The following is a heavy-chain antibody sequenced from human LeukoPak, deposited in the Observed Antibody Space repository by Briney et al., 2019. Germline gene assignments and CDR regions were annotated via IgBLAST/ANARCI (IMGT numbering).Heavy chain of an antibody. CDR2: INHSGST. J-gene: IGHJ4*02. D-gene: IGHD3-22*01. CDR3: AREGSSGPFDY. CDR1: GGSFSGYY. Sequence: PSEILSLTCAVYGGSFSGYYWSWIRQPPGKGLEWIGEINHSGSTNYNPSLKSRVTISVDTSKNQFSLKLSSVTAADTAVYYCAREGSSGPFDYWGQGTLVTVSS. V-gene: IGHV4-34*01.